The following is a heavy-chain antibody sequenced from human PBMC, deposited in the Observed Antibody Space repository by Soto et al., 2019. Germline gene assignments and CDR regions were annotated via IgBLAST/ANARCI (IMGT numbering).Heavy chain of an antibody. Sequence: PGGSLRLSCAASGFTFSSYSMNWVRQAPGKGLEWVSSISSSSSYIYYADSVKGRFTISRDNAKNSLYLQMNSLRAEDTAVYYCAREDSSRSVFDYWGQGTLVTVSS. D-gene: IGHD4-4*01. CDR1: GFTFSSYS. CDR3: AREDSSRSVFDY. CDR2: ISSSSSYI. J-gene: IGHJ4*02. V-gene: IGHV3-21*01.